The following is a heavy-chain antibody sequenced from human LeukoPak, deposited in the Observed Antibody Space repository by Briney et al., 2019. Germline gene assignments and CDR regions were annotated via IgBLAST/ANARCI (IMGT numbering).Heavy chain of an antibody. CDR1: GYTLTELS. V-gene: IGHV1-24*01. Sequence: ASVKVSCKVSGYTLTELSMHWVRQAPGKGLEWMGGFDPEDGETIYAQKFQGRVTMTEDTSTDTAYMELSSLRSEDTAVYYCATLPTKYYYDSSGYYGYYWGQGTLVTVSS. CDR2: FDPEDGET. CDR3: ATLPTKYYYDSSGYYGYY. J-gene: IGHJ4*02. D-gene: IGHD3-22*01.